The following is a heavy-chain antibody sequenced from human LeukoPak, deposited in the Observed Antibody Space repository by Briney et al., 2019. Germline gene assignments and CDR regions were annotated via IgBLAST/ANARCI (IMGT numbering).Heavy chain of an antibody. D-gene: IGHD5/OR15-5a*01. J-gene: IGHJ6*02. Sequence: EASVKVSCKASGGTFSSYAISWVRQAPGQGLEWMGGIIPIFGTANYAQKFQGRVTITADESTSTAYMELSSLRSEDTAVYYCARELNPLRFRNLYGMDVWGQGTTVTVSS. CDR2: IIPIFGTA. CDR1: GGTFSSYA. CDR3: ARELNPLRFRNLYGMDV. V-gene: IGHV1-69*13.